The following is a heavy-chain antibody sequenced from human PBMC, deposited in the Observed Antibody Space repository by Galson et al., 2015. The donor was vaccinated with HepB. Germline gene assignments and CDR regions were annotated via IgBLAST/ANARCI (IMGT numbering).Heavy chain of an antibody. J-gene: IGHJ4*02. CDR2: ISGSGGST. V-gene: IGHV3-23*01. D-gene: IGHD3-10*01. Sequence: SLRLSCAASGFTFSSHAMSWVRQAPGKGLEWVSAISGSGGSTYYADSVKGRFTISRDNSKNTLYLQMNSLRAEDTAVYYCAKGRWKGSGNHFDYWGQGTLVTVSS. CDR3: AKGRWKGSGNHFDY. CDR1: GFTFSSHA.